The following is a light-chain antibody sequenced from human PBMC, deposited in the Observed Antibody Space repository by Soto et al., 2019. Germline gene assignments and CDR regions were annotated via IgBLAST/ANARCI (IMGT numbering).Light chain of an antibody. J-gene: IGKJ1*01. V-gene: IGKV1-5*03. Sequence: DIQMAQSPSTLSGSVGDRVTITCRASQTIISWLAWYQQKPGKAPKLLIYKASTLKIGVPSRFSGSGSGTEFTLTISSLQTDDFDTYYCHHYNSYSEAFGQGTMVDIK. CDR1: QTIISW. CDR2: KAS. CDR3: HHYNSYSEA.